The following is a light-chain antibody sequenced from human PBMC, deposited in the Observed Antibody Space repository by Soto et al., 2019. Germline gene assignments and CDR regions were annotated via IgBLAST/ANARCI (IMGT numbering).Light chain of an antibody. Sequence: EILMTQSPATLSVSPGERATLSCRASQSLNRNLAWYQQKPGQAPRLIIYGASTRASGIPARFSGSGSGPEFPLTIRSLQSEDFALYYCQHYNDWPPAFTVGPGTKVDL. CDR3: QHYNDWPPAFT. V-gene: IGKV3D-15*01. CDR1: QSLNRN. J-gene: IGKJ3*01. CDR2: GAS.